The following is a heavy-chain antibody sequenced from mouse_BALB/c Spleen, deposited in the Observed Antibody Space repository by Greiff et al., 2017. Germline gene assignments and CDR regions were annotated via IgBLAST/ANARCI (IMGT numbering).Heavy chain of an antibody. CDR3: ASTSGYGNYYAMDY. CDR1: GFTFSSFG. V-gene: IGHV5-17*02. D-gene: IGHD2-1*01. Sequence: VQLKESGGGLVQPGGSRKLSCAASGFTFSSFGMHWVRQAPEKGLEWVAYISSGSSTIYYADTVKGRFTISRDNPKNTLFLQMTSLRSEDTAMYYCASTSGYGNYYAMDYWGQGTSVTVSS. J-gene: IGHJ4*01. CDR2: ISSGSSTI.